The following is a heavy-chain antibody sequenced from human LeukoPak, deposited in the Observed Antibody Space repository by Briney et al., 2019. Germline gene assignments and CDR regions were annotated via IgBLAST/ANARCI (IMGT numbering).Heavy chain of an antibody. J-gene: IGHJ6*02. CDR1: GYTFTSYY. CDR2: TNPSGGGT. Sequence: ASVKVSCKASGYTFTSYYMHWVRQAPGQGLEWMGITNPSGGGTSYAQKFQGRVTMTRDTSTSTVYMELSSLRSEDTAVYYCARDRNDYYYGMDVWGQGTTVTVSS. V-gene: IGHV1-46*01. CDR3: ARDRNDYYYGMDV.